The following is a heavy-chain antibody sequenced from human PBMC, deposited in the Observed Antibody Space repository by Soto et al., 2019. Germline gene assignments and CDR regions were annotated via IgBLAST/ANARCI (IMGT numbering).Heavy chain of an antibody. CDR3: ARDSGVITNFDY. Sequence: GESLKISCAASGFTFSSYAMHWVRQAPGKGLEWVAVISYDGSNKYYADSVKGRFTISRDNSKNTLYLQMNSLRAEDTAVYYCARDSGVITNFDYWGQGTLVTVSS. CDR2: ISYDGSNK. CDR1: GFTFSSYA. V-gene: IGHV3-30-3*01. D-gene: IGHD3-22*01. J-gene: IGHJ4*02.